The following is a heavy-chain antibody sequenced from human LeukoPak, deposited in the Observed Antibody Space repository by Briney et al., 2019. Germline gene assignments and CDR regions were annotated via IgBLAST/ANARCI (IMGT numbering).Heavy chain of an antibody. CDR2: ISAYNGNT. CDR3: ARGGYCSSTSCYEDAFDI. J-gene: IGHJ3*02. Sequence: ASVKVSCKASGYTYNNYGISWVRQAPGQGLEWMGWISAYNGNTDYAQNLQGRVTMTTDTSTSTAYMELRSLRSEDTAVYYCARGGYCSSTSCYEDAFDIWGQGTMVTVSS. V-gene: IGHV1-18*01. D-gene: IGHD2-2*01. CDR1: GYTYNNYG.